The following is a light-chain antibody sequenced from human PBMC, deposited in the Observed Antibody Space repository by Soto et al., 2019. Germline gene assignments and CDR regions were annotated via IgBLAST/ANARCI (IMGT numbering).Light chain of an antibody. Sequence: DIQMTQSPSSLSASVGERVTITCRTSQPMSANLDWYQHKPGSAPKLLIYDVCNLQSGVPSRFSGSGSGTDFTLTISNVQPEDFATYYCQQTHATFGQGTKLEGK. CDR2: DVC. V-gene: IGKV1-39*01. CDR3: QQTHAT. J-gene: IGKJ2*01. CDR1: QPMSAN.